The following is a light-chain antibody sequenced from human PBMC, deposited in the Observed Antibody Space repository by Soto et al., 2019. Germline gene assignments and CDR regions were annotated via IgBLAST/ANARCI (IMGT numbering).Light chain of an antibody. Sequence: IQMTQSPSSVSASVGDRVTITCRASQGVSTWLAWYQQKPGKAPNLLIYTASSLQSGVPSRFSGSGSGTDFTLTINGLQPEDFATHYCQQAASFPITFGQGTRLEIK. V-gene: IGKV1-12*01. CDR2: TAS. CDR1: QGVSTW. CDR3: QQAASFPIT. J-gene: IGKJ5*01.